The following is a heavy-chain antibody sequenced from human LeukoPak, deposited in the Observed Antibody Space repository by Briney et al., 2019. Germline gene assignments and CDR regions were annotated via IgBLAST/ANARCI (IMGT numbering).Heavy chain of an antibody. CDR1: GFTFSSYG. Sequence: GGSLRLSCAASGFTFSSYGMHWVRQDPGKGLEWVAVISYDGSNKYYADSVKGRFAISRDNSKNTLYLQMNSLRAEDTAVYYCAKVCRTSGVGAYFDYWGQGTLVTVSS. CDR2: ISYDGSNK. CDR3: AKVCRTSGVGAYFDY. V-gene: IGHV3-30*18. D-gene: IGHD1-26*01. J-gene: IGHJ4*02.